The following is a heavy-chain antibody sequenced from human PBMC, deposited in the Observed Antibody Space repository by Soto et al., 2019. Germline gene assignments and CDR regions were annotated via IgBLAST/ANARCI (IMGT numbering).Heavy chain of an antibody. V-gene: IGHV3-64D*06. CDR3: VKERRGYSYGYSRYYYYGMDV. CDR2: ISSNGGST. J-gene: IGHJ6*02. CDR1: GFTFSSYA. D-gene: IGHD5-18*01. Sequence: EVQLVESGGGLVQPGGSLRLSCSASGFTFSSYAMHWVRQAPGKGLEYVSAISSNGGSTYYADSVKGRFTISRDNSKNTLYLQMSSLRAEDTAVYYCVKERRGYSYGYSRYYYYGMDVWGQGTTVTVSS.